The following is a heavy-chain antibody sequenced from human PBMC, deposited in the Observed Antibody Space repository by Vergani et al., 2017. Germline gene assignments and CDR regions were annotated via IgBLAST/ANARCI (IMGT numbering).Heavy chain of an antibody. V-gene: IGHV4-61*10. CDR3: ARVLVGWFDP. Sequence: QVQLQESGPGLVKPSETLSLTCTVSGGSVSSGSYYWSWIRQPAGKGLEWIGEINHSGSTNYNPSLKSRVTISVDTSKNQFSLKLSSVTAADTAVYYCARVLVGWFDPWGQGTLVTVSS. CDR1: GGSVSSGSYY. J-gene: IGHJ5*02. CDR2: INHSGST. D-gene: IGHD3-9*01.